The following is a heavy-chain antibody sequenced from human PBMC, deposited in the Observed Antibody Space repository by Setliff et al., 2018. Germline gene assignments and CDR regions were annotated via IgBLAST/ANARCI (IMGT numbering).Heavy chain of an antibody. CDR2: INHSGST. CDR1: GGSFSGYY. CDR3: AGYLGGFDY. J-gene: IGHJ4*02. Sequence: LSLTCAVYGGSFSGYYWSWIRQPQGKGLEWIGEINHSGSTNYNPSLKSRVTISVDTSKNQFSLKLSSVTAADTAVYYCAGYLGGFDYWGQGTLVTVSS. V-gene: IGHV4-34*01. D-gene: IGHD1-26*01.